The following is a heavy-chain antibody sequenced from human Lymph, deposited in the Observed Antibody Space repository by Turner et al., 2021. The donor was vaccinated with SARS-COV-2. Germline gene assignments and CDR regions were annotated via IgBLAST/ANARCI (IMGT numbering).Heavy chain of an antibody. CDR2: IGYDGSNK. Sequence: VLLAESGGCVVSPARSLIPSCAGSGFTFSSYGLHWVRQAPGRGLEWVAIIGYDGSNKYDADSVKGRFNISRDNSKNTLYLQMNSLRVEDTAVYYCARDRSPFGVFDYWGQGTLVTVSS. CDR1: GFTFSSYG. V-gene: IGHV3-33*01. CDR3: ARDRSPFGVFDY. D-gene: IGHD3-10*01. J-gene: IGHJ4*02.